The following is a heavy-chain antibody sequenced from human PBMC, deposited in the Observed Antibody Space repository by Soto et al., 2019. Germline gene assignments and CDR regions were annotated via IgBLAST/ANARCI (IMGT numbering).Heavy chain of an antibody. CDR2: LSYDGSHN. V-gene: IGHV3-30*18. CDR3: AKDRSTVFGVVTYYFDY. Sequence: QVQLVESGGGVVQPGRSLRLSCAASGFTFSNSAMHWVRQTPDKGLEWVAFLSYDGSHNYYADSVKGRFTISRDNSKNTLYLQMNSLRVEDTAVYYCAKDRSTVFGVVTYYFDYWGQGTLVTDSS. CDR1: GFTFSNSA. D-gene: IGHD3-3*01. J-gene: IGHJ4*02.